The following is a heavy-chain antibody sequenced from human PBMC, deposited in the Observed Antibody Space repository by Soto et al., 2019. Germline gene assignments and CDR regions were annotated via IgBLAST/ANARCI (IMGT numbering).Heavy chain of an antibody. CDR3: ANDLMVLGPTGFDP. CDR2: ISYDERSK. CDR1: GFTFTTYG. D-gene: IGHD1-20*01. V-gene: IGHV3-30*18. Sequence: QVQLVESGGGVVQPGRSLRLSCAASGFTFTTYGMHWVRQAPGKGLEWVTVISYDERSKFYADSVKGRFTISRDNARNSLFQKRTSLRAGARAVYYGANDLMVLGPTGFDPGGQGPLFTVSP. J-gene: IGHJ5*02.